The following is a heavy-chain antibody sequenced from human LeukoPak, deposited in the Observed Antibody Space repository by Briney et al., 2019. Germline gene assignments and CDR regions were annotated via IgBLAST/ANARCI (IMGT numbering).Heavy chain of an antibody. Sequence: GGTLRLSCAASGFTFSSFGMSWVRQAPGKGLEGVSAISGSGGSTYYADSVKGRFTISRDNSKNTLYLQMNSLRAEDTAVYYCAKLPPRGSYLDYWGQGTLVTVSS. D-gene: IGHD3-16*01. CDR1: GFTFSSFG. V-gene: IGHV3-23*01. J-gene: IGHJ4*02. CDR2: ISGSGGST. CDR3: AKLPPRGSYLDY.